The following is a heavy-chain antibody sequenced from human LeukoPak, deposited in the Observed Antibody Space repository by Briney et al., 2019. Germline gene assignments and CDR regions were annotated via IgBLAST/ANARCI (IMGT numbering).Heavy chain of an antibody. J-gene: IGHJ4*02. CDR3: ARGDYYDSSGYYGGADY. D-gene: IGHD3-22*01. CDR2: IIPIFGTA. V-gene: IGHV1-69*13. CDR1: GGTFSSYA. Sequence: ASVKVSCKASGGTFSSYAISWVRQAPGQGLEWMGGIIPIFGTANYAQKFQGRVTITADESTSTAYTELSSLRSEDTAVYYCARGDYYDSSGYYGGADYWGQGTLVTVSS.